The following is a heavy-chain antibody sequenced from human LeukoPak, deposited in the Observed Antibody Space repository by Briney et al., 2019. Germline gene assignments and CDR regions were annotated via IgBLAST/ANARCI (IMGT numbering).Heavy chain of an antibody. D-gene: IGHD2-15*01. CDR1: GGSISDYY. CDR3: ARDKWSGGGLAQFDP. J-gene: IGHJ5*02. CDR2: IYYSGNT. V-gene: IGHV4-59*01. Sequence: SETLSLTCTVSGGSISDYYWSWIRQPPGKGLEWIAYIYYSGNTKVNPSLKSRVTVSVDTSKNQFSLNLTSVTAADTAVYYCARDKWSGGGLAQFDPWGEGTLVTVSS.